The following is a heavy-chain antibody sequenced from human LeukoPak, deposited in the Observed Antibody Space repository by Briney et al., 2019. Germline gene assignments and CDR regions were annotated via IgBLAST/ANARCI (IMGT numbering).Heavy chain of an antibody. J-gene: IGHJ4*02. Sequence: SVKVSCKASGGTFSSYAISWVRQAPGQGLEWMGGIIPIFGTANYAQKFQGRVTITADKSTSTAYMELSSLRSEGTAVYYCARDPGYSSSSRGFDYWGQGTLVTVSS. CDR1: GGTFSSYA. V-gene: IGHV1-69*06. CDR3: ARDPGYSSSSRGFDY. D-gene: IGHD6-6*01. CDR2: IIPIFGTA.